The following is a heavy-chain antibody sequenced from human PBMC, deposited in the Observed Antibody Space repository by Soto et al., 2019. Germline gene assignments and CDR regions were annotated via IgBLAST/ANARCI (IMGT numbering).Heavy chain of an antibody. Sequence: QVQLVESGGGVVQPGRSLRLSCAASGFTFSSYGMHWVRQAPGKGLEWVAVIWYDGSNKYYADSVKGRFTISRDNSKNRLYLQMNSLRAEGTAVYYCACVWEQLVGHWGRGTLVTVSS. V-gene: IGHV3-33*01. CDR2: IWYDGSNK. D-gene: IGHD6-6*01. CDR3: ACVWEQLVGH. J-gene: IGHJ4*02. CDR1: GFTFSSYG.